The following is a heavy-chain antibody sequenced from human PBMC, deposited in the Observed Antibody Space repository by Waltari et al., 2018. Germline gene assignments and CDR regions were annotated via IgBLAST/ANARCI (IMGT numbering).Heavy chain of an antibody. CDR2: VDPEDGET. CDR1: GYTFTDYY. V-gene: IGHV1-69-2*01. D-gene: IGHD2-15*01. CDR3: ATVPLPDCSGGSCYSGGFDY. Sequence: EVQLVQSGAEVKKPGATVKISCKVSGYTFTDYYMHWVQQAPGNGLEWMGLVDPEDGETIYAEKFQGRVTITADTSTDTAYMELSSLRSEDTAVYYCATVPLPDCSGGSCYSGGFDYWGQGTLVTVSS. J-gene: IGHJ4*02.